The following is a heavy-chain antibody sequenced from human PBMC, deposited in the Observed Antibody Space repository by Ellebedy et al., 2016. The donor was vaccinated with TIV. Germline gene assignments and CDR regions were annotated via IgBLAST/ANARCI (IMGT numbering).Heavy chain of an antibody. CDR1: GLPFRSHS. CDR2: ISSRSSTI. CDR3: ASSAGANFDY. J-gene: IGHJ4*02. V-gene: IGHV3-48*02. Sequence: GESLKIPCAASGLPFRSHSMNWVRQAPGKGLEWVSYISSRSSTIYYADSVKGRFTISRDNAKNSLYLQMNSLRDEDTAVYYCASSAGANFDYWGQGTLVTVSS. D-gene: IGHD1-26*01.